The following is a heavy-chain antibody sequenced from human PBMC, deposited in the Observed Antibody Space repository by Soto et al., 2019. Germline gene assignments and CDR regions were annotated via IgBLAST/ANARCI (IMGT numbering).Heavy chain of an antibody. CDR1: GGSISSGDYY. CDR3: AREYLVTAGYYYYYGMDV. V-gene: IGHV4-30-4*01. J-gene: IGHJ6*02. Sequence: PSETLSLTCTVSGGSISSGDYYWSWIRQPPGKGLEWIGYIYYSGSTNYNPSLKSRVTISVDTSKNQFSLKLSSVTAADTAVYYCAREYLVTAGYYYYYGMDVWGQGTTVTVSS. CDR2: IYYSGST. D-gene: IGHD2-21*02.